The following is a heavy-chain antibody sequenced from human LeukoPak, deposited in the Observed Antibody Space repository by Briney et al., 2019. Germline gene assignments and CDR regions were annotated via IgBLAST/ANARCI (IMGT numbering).Heavy chain of an antibody. D-gene: IGHD6-6*01. CDR3: ARDVHCSTSSVYYYYYMDV. CDR1: GGSISTYY. J-gene: IGHJ6*03. Sequence: SETLSLTCSVSGGSISTYYWSWIRQPPGKGLEWIGYVYYTGSTNYNPCLKSRVTISVDTSRNQFSLKLSSVTAADTAVYFCARDVHCSTSSVYYYYYMDVWGKGTTVTVSS. V-gene: IGHV4-59*01. CDR2: VYYTGST.